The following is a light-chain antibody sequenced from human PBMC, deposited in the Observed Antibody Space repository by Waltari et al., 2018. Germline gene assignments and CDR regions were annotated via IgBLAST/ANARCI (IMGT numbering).Light chain of an antibody. CDR3: QHYVRLPAT. CDR1: QSVSRS. CDR2: GAS. J-gene: IGKJ1*01. Sequence: IVLTQSPGTLSLSPGEIATFSCRASQSVSRSLAWYQQKPGQAPKLLIYGASTRATGIPDRFTGSGSGTDFSLTISSLEPEDFAIYFCQHYVRLPATFGQGTKVEIK. V-gene: IGKV3-20*01.